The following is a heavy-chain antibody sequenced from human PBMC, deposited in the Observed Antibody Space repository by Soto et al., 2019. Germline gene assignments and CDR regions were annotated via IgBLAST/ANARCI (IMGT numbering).Heavy chain of an antibody. CDR3: GYYYGSGSWGLDP. D-gene: IGHD3-10*01. J-gene: IGHJ5*02. CDR2: ISAYNGNT. V-gene: IGHV1-18*04. Sequence: GKVSCKASGYTFTSYGISWVRQAPGQGLEWMGWISAYNGNTNYAQKLQDRVTMTTDTSTSTAYMELRSLRSDDTAVYYCGYYYGSGSWGLDPWGQGTLVTVSS. CDR1: GYTFTSYG.